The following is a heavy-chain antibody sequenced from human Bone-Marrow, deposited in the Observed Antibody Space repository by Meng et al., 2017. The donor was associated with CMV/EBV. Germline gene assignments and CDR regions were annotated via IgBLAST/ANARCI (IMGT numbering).Heavy chain of an antibody. J-gene: IGHJ5*02. V-gene: IGHV1-69*10. D-gene: IGHD3-3*01. CDR3: ARGGFWLGYYSWFGP. CDR2: IIPILDIT. CDR1: GGTFSNYA. Sequence: SVKVSCKPSGGTFSNYAVSWVRQAPGQGLEWMGGIIPILDITNYAQKFQGRVTITADKSTNAVYMELSSLRSDDTAVYYCARGGFWLGYYSWFGPWGQGTRVTGSS.